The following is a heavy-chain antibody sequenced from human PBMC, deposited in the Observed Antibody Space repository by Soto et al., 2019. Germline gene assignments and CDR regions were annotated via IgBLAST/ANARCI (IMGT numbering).Heavy chain of an antibody. V-gene: IGHV3-30*03. J-gene: IGHJ6*02. D-gene: IGHD6-6*01. CDR2: ISYDGSNK. CDR3: TTYSSSLDHYYYYGMDV. Sequence: QVQLVESGGGVVQPGRSLRLSCAASGFTFSSYGMHWVRQAPGKGLEWVAVISYDGSNKYYADSVKGRFTISRDNSKNPLYLQMNSLRAEDTAVYYCTTYSSSLDHYYYYGMDVWGQGTTVTVSS. CDR1: GFTFSSYG.